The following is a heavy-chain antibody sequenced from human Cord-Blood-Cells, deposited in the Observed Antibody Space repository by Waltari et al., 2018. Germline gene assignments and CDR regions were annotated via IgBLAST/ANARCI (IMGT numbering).Heavy chain of an antibody. Sequence: EVQLVQSGAAVKKPGESLKISCKGSGYTFISYWFGRVRQKPGKGLEWMGVIYPGDSDTRYSPSFQGQVTISADKSISTAYLQWSSLKASDTAMYYCARRGSGSYYRNSFDYWGQGTLVTVSS. CDR1: GYTFISYW. D-gene: IGHD3-10*01. CDR3: ARRGSGSYYRNSFDY. J-gene: IGHJ4*02. CDR2: IYPGDSDT. V-gene: IGHV5-51*01.